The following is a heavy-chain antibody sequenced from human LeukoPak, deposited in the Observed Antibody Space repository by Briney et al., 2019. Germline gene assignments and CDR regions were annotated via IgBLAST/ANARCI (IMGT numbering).Heavy chain of an antibody. CDR2: TRTKAKDYTT. CDR1: GFTFSDHY. Sequence: GSLRLSCATSGFTFSDHYMDWVRQAPGKGLEWVARTRTKAKDYTTEYAASVKGRFTVSRDESMHSLYLQMNSLKTEDTAVYYCARGPTVTFNYHYGMDVWGQGITVTVSS. D-gene: IGHD4-17*01. V-gene: IGHV3-72*01. CDR3: ARGPTVTFNYHYGMDV. J-gene: IGHJ6*02.